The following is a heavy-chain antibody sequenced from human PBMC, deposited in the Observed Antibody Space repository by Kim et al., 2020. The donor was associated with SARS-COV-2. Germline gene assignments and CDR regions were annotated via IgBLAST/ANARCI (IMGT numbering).Heavy chain of an antibody. CDR1: GFTFSIYS. V-gene: IGHV3-21*06. D-gene: IGHD1-26*01. CDR2: VSSSETYI. CDR3: ARDRSYSGTYQNQYDFDY. Sequence: GGSLRLSCAASGFTFSIYSMNWVRQAPGKGLEWVSFVSSSETYIYHADSVKGRFTISRDNAKNSLYLQMNSLRAEDTAVYYCARDRSYSGTYQNQYDFDYWGQGTLVTVSS. J-gene: IGHJ4*02.